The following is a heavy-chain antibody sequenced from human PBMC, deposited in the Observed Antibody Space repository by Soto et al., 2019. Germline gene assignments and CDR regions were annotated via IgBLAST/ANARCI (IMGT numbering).Heavy chain of an antibody. J-gene: IGHJ3*02. V-gene: IGHV4-61*01. CDR2: IYYSGST. D-gene: IGHD3-22*01. CDR1: GGSVSSGSYY. CDR3: ARDGGPTYYYDPSNGWSFDI. Sequence: KPSETLSLTCTVSGGSVSSGSYYWSWIRQPPGKGLEWIGYIYYSGSTNYNPSLKSRVTISVDTSKNQFSLKLSSVTAADTAVYYCARDGGPTYYYDPSNGWSFDIWGQGKMVTGSS.